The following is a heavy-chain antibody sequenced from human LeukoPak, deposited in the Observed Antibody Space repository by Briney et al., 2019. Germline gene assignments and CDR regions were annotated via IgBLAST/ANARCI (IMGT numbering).Heavy chain of an antibody. V-gene: IGHV3-33*01. CDR1: GFTFSSYG. CDR3: ARLSPDPYCSGGSCYSGSDEGYFDY. CDR2: IWYDGSNK. D-gene: IGHD2-15*01. J-gene: IGHJ4*02. Sequence: GGSLRLSCAASGFTFSSYGMHWVRQAPGKGLEWVAVIWYDGSNKYYADSVKGRFTISRDNSKNTLYLQMNSLRAEDTAVYYCARLSPDPYCSGGSCYSGSDEGYFDYWGQGTLVTVSS.